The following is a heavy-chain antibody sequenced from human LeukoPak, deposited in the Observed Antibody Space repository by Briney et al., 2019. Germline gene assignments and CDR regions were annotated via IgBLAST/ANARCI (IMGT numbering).Heavy chain of an antibody. J-gene: IGHJ4*02. CDR2: ISSSGSTI. CDR1: GFTFSRSE. V-gene: IGHV3-48*03. CDR3: ARGSGDYENDH. Sequence: PGGSLRLSCAASGFTFSRSEMNWVRQAPGKGLEWVSYISSSGSTIYYADPVKGRFTVSRDDAKNSLYLQMNSLRAEDTAVYFCARGSGDYENDHWGQGTLVTVSS. D-gene: IGHD4-17*01.